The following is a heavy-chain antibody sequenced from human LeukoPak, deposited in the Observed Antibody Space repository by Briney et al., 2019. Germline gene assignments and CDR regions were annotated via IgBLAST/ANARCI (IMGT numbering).Heavy chain of an antibody. V-gene: IGHV3-30-3*01. CDR1: GFSFNSYA. CDR3: ARVVVGVLVVTPIPGY. Sequence: PGGSLRLSCVASGFSFNSYAMHWVRQAPGKGLEWVAVISYDGSNKYYADSVKGRFTISRDNSKNTLYLQMSSLSTQDTAVYYCARVVVGVLVVTPIPGYWGQGTLVTVSS. CDR2: ISYDGSNK. J-gene: IGHJ4*02. D-gene: IGHD2-21*02.